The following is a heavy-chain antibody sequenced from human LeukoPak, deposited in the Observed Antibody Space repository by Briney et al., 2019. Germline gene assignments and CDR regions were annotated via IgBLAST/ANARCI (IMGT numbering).Heavy chain of an antibody. CDR3: AREGVGYCSSTSCFNDY. Sequence: GASVKVSCKASGGTFSSYAISWVRQAPGQGLEWMGWINPNSGGTNYAQKFQGRVTMTRDTSISTAYMELSRLRSDDTAVYYCAREGVGYCSSTSCFNDYWGQGTLVTVSS. D-gene: IGHD2-2*01. J-gene: IGHJ4*02. CDR2: INPNSGGT. V-gene: IGHV1-2*02. CDR1: GGTFSSYA.